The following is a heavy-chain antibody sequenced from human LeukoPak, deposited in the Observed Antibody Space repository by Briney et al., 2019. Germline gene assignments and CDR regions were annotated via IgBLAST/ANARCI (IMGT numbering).Heavy chain of an antibody. D-gene: IGHD5-12*01. Sequence: GGSLRLSCEASGFTFSRYWMHWVRQAPGKGLLWVSRINLDGSSRSYADSVKGRFTISRDNAKNTLYLQMNSLGAGDTAVYYCARARYSDYDIDYWGQGTLVTVSS. J-gene: IGHJ4*02. CDR2: INLDGSSR. V-gene: IGHV3-74*01. CDR1: GFTFSRYW. CDR3: ARARYSDYDIDY.